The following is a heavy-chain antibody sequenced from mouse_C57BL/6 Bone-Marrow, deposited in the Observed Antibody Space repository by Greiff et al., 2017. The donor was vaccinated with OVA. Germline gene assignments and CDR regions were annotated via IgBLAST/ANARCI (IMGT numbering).Heavy chain of an antibody. CDR1: GYAFSSSW. Sequence: QVQLQQSGPELVKPGASVKISCKASGYAFSSSWMNWVKQRPGQGLEWIGMIHPNSGSTNYNEKFKSKATLTVDKSSSTAYMQLSSLTSEDSAVYYCARGGGDEFAYWGQGTLVTVSA. CDR2: IHPNSGST. J-gene: IGHJ3*01. D-gene: IGHD3-3*01. CDR3: ARGGGDEFAY. V-gene: IGHV1-64*01.